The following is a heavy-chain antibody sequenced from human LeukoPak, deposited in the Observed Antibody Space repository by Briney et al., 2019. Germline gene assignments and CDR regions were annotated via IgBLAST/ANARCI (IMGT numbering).Heavy chain of an antibody. D-gene: IGHD3-9*01. V-gene: IGHV5-51*01. CDR1: GYSFTSYW. J-gene: IGHJ4*02. Sequence: GESLKISCKGSGYSFTSYWIGWVRQMPGKGLEWMGIIYPGDSDTRYSPSFQGQVTTSADKSISTAYLQWSSLKASDTAMYYCARVADYDILTGYSYYFDYWGQGTLVTVSS. CDR2: IYPGDSDT. CDR3: ARVADYDILTGYSYYFDY.